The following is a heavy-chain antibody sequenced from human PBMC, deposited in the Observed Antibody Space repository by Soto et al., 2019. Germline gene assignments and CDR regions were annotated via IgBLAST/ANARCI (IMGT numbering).Heavy chain of an antibody. Sequence: PGRFMRLSYAASGFTFRGYGMHCVRQATGKGLEWVAVTRHDGSNTYYADSVRGRFTISRDNSNKMLYLQMNSLRAEDTAVYYCARDGVGTTTYFGYFDYWGQGTLVTVSS. V-gene: IGHV3-33*08. CDR3: ARDGVGTTTYFGYFDY. CDR1: GFTFRGYG. J-gene: IGHJ4*02. CDR2: TRHDGSNT. D-gene: IGHD1-26*01.